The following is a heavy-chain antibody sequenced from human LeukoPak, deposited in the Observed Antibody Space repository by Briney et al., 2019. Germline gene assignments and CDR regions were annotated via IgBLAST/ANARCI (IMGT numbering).Heavy chain of an antibody. V-gene: IGHV3-23*01. CDR3: AKDWSGQQLVRTDQFDY. CDR1: GFTFSSYA. J-gene: IGHJ4*02. CDR2: ISGSGGST. D-gene: IGHD6-13*01. Sequence: PGGSLRLSCAASGFTFSSYAMSWVRQAPGKGLEWVSAISGSGGSTYYADSVKGRFTISRDNSKNTLYLQMNSLRAEDTAVYYCAKDWSGQQLVRTDQFDYWGQGTLVTVSS.